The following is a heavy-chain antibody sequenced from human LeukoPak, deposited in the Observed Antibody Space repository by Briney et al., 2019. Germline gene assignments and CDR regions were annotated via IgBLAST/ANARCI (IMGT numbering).Heavy chain of an antibody. J-gene: IGHJ3*02. D-gene: IGHD2-15*01. CDR1: GFSVSDKY. CDR3: ARDRDCSGGSCPDAFDI. CDR2: IYSGGAT. Sequence: PGGSLRLSCAASGFSVSDKYMSWVRQAPGKGLEWVSVIYSGGATYYADSVKGRFTISRENSKNTLYLQMNSLRAEDTAVYYCARDRDCSGGSCPDAFDIWGQGTVVTVSP. V-gene: IGHV3-53*01.